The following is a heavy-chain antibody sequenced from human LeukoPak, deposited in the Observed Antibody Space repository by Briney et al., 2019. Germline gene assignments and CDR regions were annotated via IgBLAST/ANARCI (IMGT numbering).Heavy chain of an antibody. CDR3: TTRGGDTLMRTEAFDY. D-gene: IGHD3-16*01. J-gene: IGHJ4*02. V-gene: IGHV1-2*02. CDR2: MNPDSGGT. Sequence: ASVKVSCKASGYTFTDCYIHWVRQAPGQGLEWMGWMNPDSGGTNYAQKFKGRVTMTRDTSINTAYMDLRRLTSDDTAIYYCTTRGGDTLMRTEAFDYWGLGTLVTVSS. CDR1: GYTFTDCY.